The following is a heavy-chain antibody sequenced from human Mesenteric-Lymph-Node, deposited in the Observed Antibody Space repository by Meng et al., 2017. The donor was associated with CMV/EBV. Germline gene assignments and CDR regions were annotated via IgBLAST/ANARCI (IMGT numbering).Heavy chain of an antibody. Sequence: ASVKVSCKASGNTLSDNHMNCVRQAPGQGLEWMGWINPNSGGTNYAQKFQGRVTMTRDTSISTAHMEVSGLRSDDTAVYYCARVSTSRYNDYYYGMDVWGQGTTVTVSS. CDR2: INPNSGGT. CDR1: GNTLSDNH. CDR3: ARVSTSRYNDYYYGMDV. J-gene: IGHJ6*02. D-gene: IGHD2-2*02. V-gene: IGHV1-2*02.